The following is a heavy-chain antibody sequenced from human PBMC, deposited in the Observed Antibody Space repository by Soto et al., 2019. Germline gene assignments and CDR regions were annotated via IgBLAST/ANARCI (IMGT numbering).Heavy chain of an antibody. J-gene: IGHJ4*02. CDR2: IIPYYNTL. CDR1: EGTFNSYA. V-gene: IGHV1-69*01. D-gene: IGHD6-13*01. Sequence: QAQVVQSGAEVRQPGSSVKLSCKASEGTFNSYAIAWVRQAPGQGLEWMGGIIPYYNTLNYAQKFQDRVTITADDSTNTVHMGLSSRRSDDTAVYFCASGASRWYPYFFDSWAQRTLVTVSS. CDR3: ASGASRWYPYFFDS.